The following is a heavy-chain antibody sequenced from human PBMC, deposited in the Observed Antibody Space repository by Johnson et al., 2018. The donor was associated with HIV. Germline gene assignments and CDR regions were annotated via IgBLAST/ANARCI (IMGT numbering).Heavy chain of an antibody. CDR2: IYSGGST. CDR3: ARDGTSRGGAFDI. J-gene: IGHJ3*02. V-gene: IGHV3-66*01. D-gene: IGHD6-13*01. CDR1: GFTVSSKY. Sequence: VPLVVPRGGFVQPGGSLRLSCAASGFTVSSKYMSWVRQAPGKGLEWVSVIYSGGSTYDADSVKGRFTISRDNSKNTLYLQMNSLRAEDTAVYYCARDGTSRGGAFDIWGQGTMVTVSS.